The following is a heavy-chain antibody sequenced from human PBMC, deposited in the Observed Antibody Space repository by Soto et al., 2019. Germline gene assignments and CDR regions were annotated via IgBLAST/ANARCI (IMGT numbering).Heavy chain of an antibody. Sequence: QVQLVESGGGVVQPGRSLRLSCAASGFTFSSYAMHWVRQAPGKGLEWVAVISYDGSNKYYAESVKGRFTISRDNSKNTLYLQMNSLRAEDTAVYYCARDSYYYDSSGYVLDYWGQGTLVTVSS. J-gene: IGHJ4*02. D-gene: IGHD3-22*01. CDR2: ISYDGSNK. V-gene: IGHV3-30-3*01. CDR1: GFTFSSYA. CDR3: ARDSYYYDSSGYVLDY.